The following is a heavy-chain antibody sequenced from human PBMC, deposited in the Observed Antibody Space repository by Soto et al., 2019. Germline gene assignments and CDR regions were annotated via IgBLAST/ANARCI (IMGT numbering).Heavy chain of an antibody. CDR1: GGTFSSYA. V-gene: IGHV1-69*12. CDR2: IIPIFGTA. J-gene: IGHJ6*02. Sequence: QVQLVQSGAEVKKPGSSVKVSCKASGGTFSSYAISWVRQAPGQGLEWMGGIIPIFGTANYAQKFQGRVRITADDPTTTPYMERTMLRSEAPAVYYGASHHLRPSSTAALDVWGQGTTVTVS. CDR3: ASHHLRPSSTAALDV.